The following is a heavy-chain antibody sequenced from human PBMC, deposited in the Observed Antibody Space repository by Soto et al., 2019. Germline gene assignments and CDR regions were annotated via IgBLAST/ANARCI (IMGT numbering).Heavy chain of an antibody. CDR2: INPSGGST. CDR1: GYTFTSYY. V-gene: IGHV1-46*01. D-gene: IGHD3-16*02. Sequence: ASVKVSCKASGYTFTSYYMHWVRQAPGQGLEWMGIINPSGGSTSYAQKFQGRVTMTRDTSTSTVYMELSSLRSEDTALYYCTRSAISPYGGLIGPFDYWGQGNLVTVS. J-gene: IGHJ4*02. CDR3: TRSAISPYGGLIGPFDY.